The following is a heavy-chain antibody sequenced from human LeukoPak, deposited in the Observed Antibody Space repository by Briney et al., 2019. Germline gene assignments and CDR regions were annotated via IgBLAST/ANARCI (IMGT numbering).Heavy chain of an antibody. CDR2: IYYSGST. V-gene: IGHV4-39*07. CDR3: ARGAPYDFWSGYYPHAFDI. Sequence: PSETLSLTCTVSGGSISSSSYYWGWIRQPPGKGLEWIGSIYYSGSTYYNPSLKSRVTISVDTSKNQFSLKLSSVTAADTAVYYCARGAPYDFWSGYYPHAFDIWGQGTMVTVSS. J-gene: IGHJ3*02. D-gene: IGHD3-3*01. CDR1: GGSISSSSYY.